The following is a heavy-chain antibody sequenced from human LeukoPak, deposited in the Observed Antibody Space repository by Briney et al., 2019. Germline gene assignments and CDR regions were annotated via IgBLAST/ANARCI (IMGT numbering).Heavy chain of an antibody. Sequence: SETLSLTCAVYGGSFSGYYWSWVRQPPGKGLEWIGEINHSGSTNYNPSLKSRVTISVDTSKNQFSLKLSSVTAADTAVYYCARGASSDYWGQGTLVTVSS. V-gene: IGHV4-34*01. CDR2: INHSGST. CDR3: ARGASSDY. J-gene: IGHJ4*02. CDR1: GGSFSGYY.